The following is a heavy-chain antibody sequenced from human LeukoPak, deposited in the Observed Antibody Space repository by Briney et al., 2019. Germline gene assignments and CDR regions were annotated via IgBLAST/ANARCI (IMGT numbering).Heavy chain of an antibody. D-gene: IGHD4-17*01. CDR3: ARDLAVTTPLTTLDYGMDV. J-gene: IGHJ6*02. CDR1: GGTFSSYA. CDR2: IIPILGIA. Sequence: SVKVSCKASGGTFSSYAISWVRQAPGQGLEWMGRIIPILGIANYAQKFQGRVTITADKSTSTAYMELNSLRAEDTAVYYCARDLAVTTPLTTLDYGMDVWGQGTTVTVSS. V-gene: IGHV1-69*04.